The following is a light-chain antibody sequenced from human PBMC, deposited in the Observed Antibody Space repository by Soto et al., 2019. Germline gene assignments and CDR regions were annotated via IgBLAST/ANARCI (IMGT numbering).Light chain of an antibody. J-gene: IGLJ2*01. CDR3: SSYAGSSNSVV. CDR2: EGT. V-gene: IGLV2-23*01. Sequence: QSALTQPASVSGSPGQSITMSCTGTRNDVGGYNLVSWYQQYPGKAPNLMIYEGTKRTSGVSNRFSGSKSGNTAALTLAGLQSEDEADYYCSSYAGSSNSVVFGGGTKLTVL. CDR1: RNDVGGYNL.